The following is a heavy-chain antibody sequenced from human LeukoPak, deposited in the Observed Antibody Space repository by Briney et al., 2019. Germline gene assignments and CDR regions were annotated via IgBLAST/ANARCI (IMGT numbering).Heavy chain of an antibody. CDR2: IIPIFGTA. D-gene: IGHD2-15*01. J-gene: IGHJ6*03. V-gene: IGHV1-69*05. CDR3: ARTDCSGGSCYRGYYYYYYMDV. Sequence: GASVKVSCKXSGGTFSSYAISWVRQAPGQGLEWMGRIIPIFGTANYAQKFQGRVTITTDESTSTAYMELSSLRSEDTAVYYCARTDCSGGSCYRGYYYYYYMDVWGKGTTVTVSS. CDR1: GGTFSSYA.